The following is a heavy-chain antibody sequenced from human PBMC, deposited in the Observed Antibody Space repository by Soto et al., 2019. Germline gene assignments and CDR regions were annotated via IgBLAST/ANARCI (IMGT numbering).Heavy chain of an antibody. CDR3: ARLTTMIVPPRGSGMDV. V-gene: IGHV4-39*01. Sequence: QLQLQESGPGLVKPSETLSLTCTVSGGSISSSSYYWGWIRQPPGKGLEWIGSIYYSGSTYYNPXLKSRVTISVXXSXNXXSLKLSSVTAADTAVYYCARLTTMIVPPRGSGMDVWGQGTTVTVSS. D-gene: IGHD3-22*01. J-gene: IGHJ6*02. CDR2: IYYSGST. CDR1: GGSISSSSYY.